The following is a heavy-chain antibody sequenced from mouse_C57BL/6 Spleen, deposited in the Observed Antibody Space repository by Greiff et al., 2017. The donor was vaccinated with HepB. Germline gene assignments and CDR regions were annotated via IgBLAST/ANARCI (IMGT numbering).Heavy chain of an antibody. Sequence: QVTLKVSGPGILQPSQTLSLTCSFSGFSLSTSNMGIGWIRQPSGKGLEWLAHIWWNDDKYYSPSLKSRLTISKDTSNNQVLLKITSVDTADTATYYCAQIENYGSSFWFAYWGQGTLVTVSA. CDR2: IWWNDDK. V-gene: IGHV8-5*01. D-gene: IGHD1-1*01. J-gene: IGHJ3*01. CDR3: AQIENYGSSFWFAY. CDR1: GFSLSTSNMG.